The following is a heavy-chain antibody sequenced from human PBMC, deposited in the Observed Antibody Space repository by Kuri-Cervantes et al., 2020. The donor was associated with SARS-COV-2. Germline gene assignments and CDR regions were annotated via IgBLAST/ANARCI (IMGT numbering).Heavy chain of an antibody. Sequence: GSLRLSCSVSGGSISSRSYYWGWIRQPPGKGLEWIGSIHYSGSTNYNPTLKSRVTISVDTSTNQFFLNLTSVTAADTAVYYCARQGGCYGMDVWGQGTTVTVSS. CDR1: GGSISSRSYY. CDR3: ARQGGCYGMDV. J-gene: IGHJ6*02. V-gene: IGHV4-39*01. D-gene: IGHD2-15*01. CDR2: IHYSGST.